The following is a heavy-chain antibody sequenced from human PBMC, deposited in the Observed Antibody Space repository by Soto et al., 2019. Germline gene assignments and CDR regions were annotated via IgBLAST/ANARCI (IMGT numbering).Heavy chain of an antibody. CDR1: GFIFSSYA. CDR3: AREGRIAGGFDY. Sequence: QVQLVESGGGVVQPGRSLRLSCAASGFIFSSYAMHWVRQAPGRGLEWVAVLSYDGSNKYYAESVKGRFTISRDNSKNTLYLQMNSLRAEDTAVYYCAREGRIAGGFDYWGQGTLVTVSS. V-gene: IGHV3-30-3*01. CDR2: LSYDGSNK. D-gene: IGHD1-20*01. J-gene: IGHJ4*02.